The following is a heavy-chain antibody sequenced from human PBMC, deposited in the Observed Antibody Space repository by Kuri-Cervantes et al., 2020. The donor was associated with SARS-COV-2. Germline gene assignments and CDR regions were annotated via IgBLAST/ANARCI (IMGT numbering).Heavy chain of an antibody. D-gene: IGHD4-17*01. CDR3: AKFSDYGDSPDAFDI. V-gene: IGHV4-39*01. J-gene: IGHJ3*02. CDR2: IYYSGST. CDR1: GFSLSTSGMC. Sequence: SGPTLVKPTQTLTLTCTFSGFSLSTSGMCVSWIRQPPGKGLEWIGSIYYSGSTNYNPSLKSRVTISVDTSKNQFSLKLSSVTAADTAVYYCAKFSDYGDSPDAFDICGQGTMVTVSS.